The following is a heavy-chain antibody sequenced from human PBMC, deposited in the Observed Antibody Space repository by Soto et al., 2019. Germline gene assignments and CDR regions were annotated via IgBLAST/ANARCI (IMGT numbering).Heavy chain of an antibody. CDR2: ISASSPYS. CDR3: ARTYYYETTGHYDFDY. Sequence: QVHLVQSGAEVKKPGASVKVSCKASGYTFTIYGISWVRQAPGQGLEWLGWISASSPYSHYTQSLQGRVTMTADTSTNTAYMELRSLTSDDTAVYYCARTYYYETTGHYDFDYWGQGTLVTVSS. CDR1: GYTFTIYG. J-gene: IGHJ4*02. V-gene: IGHV1-18*01. D-gene: IGHD3-22*01.